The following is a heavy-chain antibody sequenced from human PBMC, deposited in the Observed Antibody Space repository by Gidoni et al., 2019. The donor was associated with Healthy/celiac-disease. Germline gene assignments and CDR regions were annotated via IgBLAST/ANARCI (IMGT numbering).Heavy chain of an antibody. CDR2: IKQDGSEK. D-gene: IGHD5-18*01. CDR3: AGGYSYDDFDY. CDR1: GFTLRSYW. J-gene: IGHJ4*02. Sequence: EVQLVESGRGLVQPGGSLRLSCSAPGFTLRSYWMSWVRQAPGKGLEWVANIKQDGSEKYYVDSVKGRFTISRDNAKNSLYLQMNSLRAEDTAVYYCAGGYSYDDFDYWGQGTLVTVSS. V-gene: IGHV3-7*03.